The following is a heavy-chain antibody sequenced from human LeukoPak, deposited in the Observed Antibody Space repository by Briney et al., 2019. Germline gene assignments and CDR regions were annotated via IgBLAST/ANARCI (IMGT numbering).Heavy chain of an antibody. CDR2: INSVGSST. D-gene: IGHD6-13*01. V-gene: IGHV3-74*01. CDR3: ARESSSWYGDLYYFDY. CDR1: GFTFSSYW. J-gene: IGHJ4*02. Sequence: GGSLRLSCAASGFTFSSYWMHWVRQAPGKGLVWVSRINSVGSSTSYADSVKGRFTISRDNAKNTLYLQMNSLRAEDTAVYYCARESSSWYGDLYYFDYWGQGTLVTVSS.